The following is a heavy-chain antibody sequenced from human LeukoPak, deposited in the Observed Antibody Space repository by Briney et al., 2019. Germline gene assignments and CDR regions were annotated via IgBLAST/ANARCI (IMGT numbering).Heavy chain of an antibody. CDR3: ARVLAPDLPVFDY. Sequence: SETLSLTCTVSGGSISSYYWSWIRQPPGKGLEWIGYIYYSGSTNYNPSLKGRVTISVDTSKNQFSLKLSSVTAADTAVYYCARVLAPDLPVFDYWGQGTLVTVSS. CDR2: IYYSGST. D-gene: IGHD1-14*01. J-gene: IGHJ4*02. CDR1: GGSISSYY. V-gene: IGHV4-59*01.